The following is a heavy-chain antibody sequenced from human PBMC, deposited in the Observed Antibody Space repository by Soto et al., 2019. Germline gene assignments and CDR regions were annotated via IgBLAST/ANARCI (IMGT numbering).Heavy chain of an antibody. D-gene: IGHD2-15*01. Sequence: EVQLVESGGGLVQPGGSLRLSCAASGFTVSSKYMNWFLQAPRKGLECVSLMQSGGTTYYADSVKGRFTISRDTSEQARHIQMDSMRIEDTAVYYCARYDVLCDGGRCYGIPLDVWGQGTPVTVSS. CDR2: MQSGGTT. CDR3: ARYDVLCDGGRCYGIPLDV. J-gene: IGHJ6*02. V-gene: IGHV3-66*01. CDR1: GFTVSSKY.